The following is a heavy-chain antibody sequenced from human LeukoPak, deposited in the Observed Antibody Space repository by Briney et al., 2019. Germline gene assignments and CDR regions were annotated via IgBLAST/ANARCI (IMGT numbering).Heavy chain of an antibody. Sequence: GGSLRLSCAASGFTFSSYWMSWVRQAPGKGLEWVSAISGSGGSTYYADSVKGRFTISRDNSKNTLYLQMNSLRAEDTAVYYCAKRGLGSSWEFDYWGQGTLVTVSS. D-gene: IGHD6-13*01. CDR3: AKRGLGSSWEFDY. CDR1: GFTFSSYW. V-gene: IGHV3-23*01. J-gene: IGHJ4*02. CDR2: ISGSGGST.